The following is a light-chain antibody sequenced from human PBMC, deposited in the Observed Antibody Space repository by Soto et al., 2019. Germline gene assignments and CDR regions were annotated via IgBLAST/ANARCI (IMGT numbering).Light chain of an antibody. CDR1: SSDVGGYNY. J-gene: IGLJ2*01. V-gene: IGLV2-14*01. CDR2: DVS. Sequence: QSVLTQPASVSGSPGQSITISCTGTSSDVGGYNYVSWYQQYPAKAPKLMIYDVSNRPSGVSYRFSGSKSGNTASLTISGLQAEDEADYYCASYTSRSTVVFGGGTKLTVL. CDR3: ASYTSRSTVV.